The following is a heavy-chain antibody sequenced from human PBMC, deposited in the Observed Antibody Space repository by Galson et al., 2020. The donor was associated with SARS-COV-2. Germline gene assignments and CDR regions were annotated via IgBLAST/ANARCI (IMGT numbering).Heavy chain of an antibody. Sequence: SETLSLTCAVSGGSMSSGGHSWSWIRQPPGKGLEWIGYMYFSGSTYYNPSLKGRVSMSVDMSNNQFSLKLSSVTAADTAIYYCARETQHDVFDLWGQGTMVTVSS. CDR1: GGSMSSGGHS. D-gene: IGHD1-1*01. J-gene: IGHJ3*01. V-gene: IGHV4-30-4*07. CDR2: MYFSGST. CDR3: ARETQHDVFDL.